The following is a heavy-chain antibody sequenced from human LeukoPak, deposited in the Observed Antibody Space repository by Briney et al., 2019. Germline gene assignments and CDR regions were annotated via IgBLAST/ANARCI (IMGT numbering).Heavy chain of an antibody. CDR1: GYSISSGYF. CDR2: IYHSGST. CDR3: ARGSGWPDVEYFQH. D-gene: IGHD6-19*01. V-gene: IGHV4-38-2*02. Sequence: SETLSLTCTVSGYSISSGYFWGWIRQPPGKGLEWIGSIYHSGSTNYNPSLKSRVTISVDTSKNQFSLKLSSVTAADTAVYYCARGSGWPDVEYFQHWGQGTLVTVSS. J-gene: IGHJ1*01.